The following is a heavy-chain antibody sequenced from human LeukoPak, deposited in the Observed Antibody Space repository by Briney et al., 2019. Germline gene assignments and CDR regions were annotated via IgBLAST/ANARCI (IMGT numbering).Heavy chain of an antibody. J-gene: IGHJ4*02. CDR2: IWYDGSNK. Sequence: PGGSLRLSCAASEFTFSYYGMHWVRQAPGKGLEWVAVIWYDGSNKYYADSVKGRFTISRDNSKDTLYLQMNSLRAEDTAVYYCARDLGSGSSYWGQGTLVTVSS. V-gene: IGHV3-33*01. CDR3: ARDLGSGSSY. CDR1: EFTFSYYG. D-gene: IGHD3-10*01.